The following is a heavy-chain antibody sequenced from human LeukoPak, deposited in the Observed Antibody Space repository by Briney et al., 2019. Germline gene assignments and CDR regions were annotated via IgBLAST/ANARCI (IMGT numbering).Heavy chain of an antibody. V-gene: IGHV3-33*01. CDR1: GFTFSKYG. CDR3: VRDTITYDIITGSPDY. CDR2: IRYDGSTE. J-gene: IGHJ4*02. D-gene: IGHD3-9*01. Sequence: GKSLRLSCEVSGFTFSKYGMDWVRQAPGKGLEWVSTIRYDGSTEYYADSVRGRFTISRDNSGNTLFLQMNSLGAEDTAVYYCVRDTITYDIITGSPDYWGQGTLVIVSS.